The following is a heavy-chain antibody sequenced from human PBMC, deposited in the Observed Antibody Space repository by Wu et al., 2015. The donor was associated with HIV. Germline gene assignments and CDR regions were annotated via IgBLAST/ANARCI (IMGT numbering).Heavy chain of an antibody. J-gene: IGHJ6*03. CDR1: GYTFTGYY. V-gene: IGHV1-2*02. CDR3: ARDGNFWSGYYYYYYYMDV. CDR2: INPNSGGT. D-gene: IGHD3-3*01. Sequence: QVQLVQSGAEVKKPGASVKVSCKASGYTFTGYYMHWVRQAPGQGLEWMGWINPNSGGTNYAQKFQGRVTMTRDTSISTAYMELSRLRSDDTAVYYCARDGNFWSGYYYYYYYMDVWGKGPRSPSP.